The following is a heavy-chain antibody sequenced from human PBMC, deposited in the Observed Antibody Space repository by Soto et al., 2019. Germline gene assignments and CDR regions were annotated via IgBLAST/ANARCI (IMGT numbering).Heavy chain of an antibody. J-gene: IGHJ4*02. CDR1: GYTFTSYG. D-gene: IGHD2-2*01. Sequence: GASVKVSCEASGYTFTSYGISWVRQAPGQGLEWMGWISAYNGNTNYAQKLQGRVTMTTDTSTSTAYMELRSLRSDDTAVYYCARDWVEDCSSTSCYVDLDYWGQGTLVTVSS. CDR3: ARDWVEDCSSTSCYVDLDY. CDR2: ISAYNGNT. V-gene: IGHV1-18*01.